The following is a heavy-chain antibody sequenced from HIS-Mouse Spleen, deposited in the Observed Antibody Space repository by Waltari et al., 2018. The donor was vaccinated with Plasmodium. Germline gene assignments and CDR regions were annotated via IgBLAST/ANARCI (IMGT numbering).Heavy chain of an antibody. V-gene: IGHV3-66*01. CDR2: IYSGGST. J-gene: IGHJ4*02. CDR1: GFTVSSNY. Sequence: EVQLVESGGGLVQPGGSLRLSCAASGFTVSSNYMSWVRQAPGKGLEWVSVIYSGGSTYYADSVKGRFIISRDNSKNTLYLQMNSLRAEDTAVYYCATPRVGGSYFDYWGQGTLVTVSS. D-gene: IGHD1-26*01. CDR3: ATPRVGGSYFDY.